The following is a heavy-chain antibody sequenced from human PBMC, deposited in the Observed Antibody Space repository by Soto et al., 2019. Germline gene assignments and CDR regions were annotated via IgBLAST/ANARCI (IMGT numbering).Heavy chain of an antibody. CDR1: GYTFTNYY. J-gene: IGHJ4*02. V-gene: IGHV1-46*01. Sequence: ASVKVSCKASGYTFTNYYIHWVRQAPGQGLEWMGTINPSGGSTSYAQRFQGRVTITRYTSTSTVHMELSSLRSEDTAVYYCARVVVVAAMRSGFDYWGQGTLVTVS. CDR2: INPSGGST. CDR3: ARVVVVAAMRSGFDY. D-gene: IGHD2-15*01.